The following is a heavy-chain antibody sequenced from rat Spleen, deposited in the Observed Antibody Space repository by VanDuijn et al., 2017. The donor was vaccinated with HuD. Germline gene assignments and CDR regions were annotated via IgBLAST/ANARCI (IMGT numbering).Heavy chain of an antibody. CDR3: ARHGGLRNWFAY. CDR2: IIYDDTT. J-gene: IGHJ3*01. CDR1: GFTFSDYG. V-gene: IGHV5-17*01. D-gene: IGHD1-11*01. Sequence: EVQLVESGGGLVQPGRSLKLSCAASGFTFSDYGMAWVRQDPKKGLEWVATIIYDDTTYYRDSVKGRFTISRDNAKNTQYLQMDSLRSEDTATYYCARHGGLRNWFAYWGQGTLVTVSS.